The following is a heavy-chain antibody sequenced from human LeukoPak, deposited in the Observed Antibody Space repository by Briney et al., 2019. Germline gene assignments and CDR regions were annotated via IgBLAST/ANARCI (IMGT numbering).Heavy chain of an antibody. CDR1: GFALSTRGMR. V-gene: IGHV2-70*04. J-gene: IGHJ6*04. CDR2: IDWDDDK. Sequence: ESGPALVKATQTLTLTCTFSGFALSTRGMRVSWIRQPPGKALEWLARIDWDDDKFYSTALKTRLTISKDTSKNQVVLTMTNIDPVDTATYYCARMGRGYGMDVWGKGTTVTVSS. D-gene: IGHD3-10*01. CDR3: ARMGRGYGMDV.